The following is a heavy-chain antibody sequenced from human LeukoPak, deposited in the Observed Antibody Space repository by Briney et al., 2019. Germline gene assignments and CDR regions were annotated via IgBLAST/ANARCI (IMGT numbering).Heavy chain of an antibody. V-gene: IGHV4-59*08. CDR1: GGSISSYY. D-gene: IGHD3-10*01. J-gene: IGHJ3*02. CDR3: ARHGYYYGSGSYPDAFDI. Sequence: SETLSLTCTVSGGSISSYYWSWIRQPPGKGLEGIGYIYYSGSTNYNPSLKSRVTISVDTSKNQFSLKLSSVTAADTAVYYCARHGYYYGSGSYPDAFDIWGQGTMVTVSS. CDR2: IYYSGST.